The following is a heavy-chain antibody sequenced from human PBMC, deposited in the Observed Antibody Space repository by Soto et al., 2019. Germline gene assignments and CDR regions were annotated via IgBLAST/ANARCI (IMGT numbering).Heavy chain of an antibody. Sequence: QVTLQESGQGLVTPSETLSLTSTVSGGSISSYYCSWIRQPPGKGLEWIGYIYYSGSTTYNPSLKIRVTIQVYTSKTQFPLKLSSVTAAYTAVYYCARRYGSCFDYWGQGTLVTVSS. CDR2: IYYSGST. D-gene: IGHD5-18*01. J-gene: IGHJ4*02. CDR3: ARRYGSCFDY. V-gene: IGHV4-59*08. CDR1: GGSISSYY.